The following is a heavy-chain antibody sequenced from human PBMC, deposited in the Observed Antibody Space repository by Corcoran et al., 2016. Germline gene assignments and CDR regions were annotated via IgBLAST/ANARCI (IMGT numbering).Heavy chain of an antibody. CDR2: IYHSGST. CDR3: ARGGDIVVVPAAIAGYFDY. CDR1: GYSISSGYY. V-gene: IGHV4-38-2*02. J-gene: IGHJ4*02. Sequence: QVQLQESGPGLVKPSETLSLTCTVSGYSISSGYYWGWIRQPPGKGLEWIGSIYHSGSTYYNPSLKSRVTISVDTSKNQFSLKLSSVTAADTAVYYCARGGDIVVVPAAIAGYFDYWGQGTLVTASS. D-gene: IGHD2-2*01.